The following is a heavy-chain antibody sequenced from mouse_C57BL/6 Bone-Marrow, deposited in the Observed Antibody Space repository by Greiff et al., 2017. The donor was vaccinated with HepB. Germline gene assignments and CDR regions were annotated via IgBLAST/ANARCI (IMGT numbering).Heavy chain of an antibody. CDR2: IYPGSGST. Sequence: QVQLKQPGAELVKPGASVKMSCKASGYTFTSYWITWVKQRPGQGLEWIGDIYPGSGSTNYNEKFKSKATLTVDTSSSTAYMQLSSLTSEDSAVYYCARLLTTVVPWYFDVWGTGTTVTVSS. V-gene: IGHV1-55*01. CDR1: GYTFTSYW. D-gene: IGHD1-1*01. J-gene: IGHJ1*03. CDR3: ARLLTTVVPWYFDV.